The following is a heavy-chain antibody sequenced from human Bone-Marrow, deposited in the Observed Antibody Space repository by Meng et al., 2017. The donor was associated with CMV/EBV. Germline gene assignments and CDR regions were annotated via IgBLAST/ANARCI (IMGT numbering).Heavy chain of an antibody. Sequence: ASVKVSCKASGYTFTGYYMHWVRQAPGQGLEWMGWINPNSGGTNYAQKFQGRVTITTDESTSTVYMELSSLRSEDTAVYYCARDVRSSSWTHRYYYYGMDVWGQGTTVTLSS. J-gene: IGHJ6*02. D-gene: IGHD6-13*01. CDR1: GYTFTGYY. CDR3: ARDVRSSSWTHRYYYYGMDV. V-gene: IGHV1-2*02. CDR2: INPNSGGT.